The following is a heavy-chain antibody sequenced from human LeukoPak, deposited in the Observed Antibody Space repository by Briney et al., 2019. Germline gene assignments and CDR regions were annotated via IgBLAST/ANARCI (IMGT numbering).Heavy chain of an antibody. D-gene: IGHD3-3*01. V-gene: IGHV1-69*04. CDR3: ARDDFWSGTTLWFDP. Sequence: SVKVSCTASGGTFSSYAISWVRQAPGQGLEWMGRIIPILGIANYAQKFQGRVTITADKSTSTAYMELSRLRSDDTAVYYCARDDFWSGTTLWFDPWGQGTLVTVSS. J-gene: IGHJ5*02. CDR1: GGTFSSYA. CDR2: IIPILGIA.